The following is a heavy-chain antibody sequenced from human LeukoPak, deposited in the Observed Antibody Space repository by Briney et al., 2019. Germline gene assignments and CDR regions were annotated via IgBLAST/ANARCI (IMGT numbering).Heavy chain of an antibody. CDR2: IYHSGST. Sequence: SETLSLTCTVSGYSISSGYYWGWIRQPPGKGLEWIGSIYHSGSTYYNPSLKSRVTISVDTSKNQFSLRLSSVTAADTAVYYCATKTGSSSGGDYWGQGTLVTVSS. J-gene: IGHJ4*02. D-gene: IGHD6-19*01. CDR3: ATKTGSSSGGDY. V-gene: IGHV4-38-2*02. CDR1: GYSISSGYY.